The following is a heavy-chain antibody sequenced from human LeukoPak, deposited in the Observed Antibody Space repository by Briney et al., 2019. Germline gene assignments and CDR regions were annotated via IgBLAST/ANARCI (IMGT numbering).Heavy chain of an antibody. V-gene: IGHV3-7*01. Sequence: GGSLRLSCAASGLPFSSHWMSCPRQAPGKGLEWVANIKQDGSEKYYVDSVKGRFTIPRDNAKNSLYLQMNSLRAEDTAVYYCASPQWLATENYFDYWGQGTLVTVSS. D-gene: IGHD6-19*01. CDR2: IKQDGSEK. J-gene: IGHJ4*02. CDR3: ASPQWLATENYFDY. CDR1: GLPFSSHW.